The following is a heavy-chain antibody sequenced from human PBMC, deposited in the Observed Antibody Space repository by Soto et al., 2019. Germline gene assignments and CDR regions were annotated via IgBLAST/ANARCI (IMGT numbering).Heavy chain of an antibody. D-gene: IGHD2-21*02. CDR1: GYTLTELS. Sequence: ASVKVSCKVSGYTLTELSMHWVRQAPGKGLEWMGGFDPEDGETIYAQKSQGRVTMTEDTSTDTAYMELSSLRSEDTAVYYCATDTSMVTAIRLHAFDIWGQGTMVTVSS. J-gene: IGHJ3*02. CDR3: ATDTSMVTAIRLHAFDI. V-gene: IGHV1-24*01. CDR2: FDPEDGET.